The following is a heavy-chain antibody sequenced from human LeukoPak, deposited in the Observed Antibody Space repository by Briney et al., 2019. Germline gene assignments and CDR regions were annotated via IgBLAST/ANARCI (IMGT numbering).Heavy chain of an antibody. Sequence: SETLSLTCTVSGGSISSYQWSWIRQPPGKGLEWIGNIYYSGSTNYSPSLKSRVIISVDTSKNQFSLKLSPVTAADTAVYYCARVGVDHSGNIIKYFFDYWGQGSLVTVSS. V-gene: IGHV4-59*01. CDR2: IYYSGST. D-gene: IGHD4-23*01. J-gene: IGHJ4*02. CDR3: ARVGVDHSGNIIKYFFDY. CDR1: GGSISSYQ.